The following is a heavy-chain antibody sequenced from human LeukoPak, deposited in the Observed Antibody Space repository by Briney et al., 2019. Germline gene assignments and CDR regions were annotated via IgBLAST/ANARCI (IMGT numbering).Heavy chain of an antibody. CDR1: GFSFTDYP. CDR2: IYSGGRT. Sequence: GGSLRLSCATSGFSFTDYPMNWVRQAPGKGLEWVSVIYSGGRTYYADSVKGRFTISRDNSKNTLYLQMNSLRAEDTAVYYCASGNSGSHYVEYYYGMDVWGQGTTVTVSS. D-gene: IGHD1-26*01. J-gene: IGHJ6*02. V-gene: IGHV3-53*01. CDR3: ASGNSGSHYVEYYYGMDV.